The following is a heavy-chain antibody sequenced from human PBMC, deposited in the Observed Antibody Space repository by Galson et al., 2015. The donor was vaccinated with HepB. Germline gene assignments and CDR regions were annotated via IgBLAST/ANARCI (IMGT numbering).Heavy chain of an antibody. V-gene: IGHV3-23*01. J-gene: IGHJ3*02. CDR1: GFTFSSYA. CDR2: ISGSGGST. Sequence: SLRLSCAASGFTFSSYAMSWVRQAPGKGLEWVSAISGSGGSTYYADSVKGRFTISRDNSKNTLYLQMNSLRAEDTAVYYCAKVREAFDWLSADAFDIWGQGTMVTVSS. CDR3: AKVREAFDWLSADAFDI. D-gene: IGHD3-9*01.